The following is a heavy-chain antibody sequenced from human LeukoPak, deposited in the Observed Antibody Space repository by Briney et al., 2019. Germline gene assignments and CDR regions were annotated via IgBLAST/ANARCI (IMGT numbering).Heavy chain of an antibody. CDR2: ISGSSTTI. V-gene: IGHV3-48*04. J-gene: IGHJ4*02. Sequence: VGSLRLSCAASGFTFSSYSMNWVRQAPGKGLEWVSYISGSSTTIYYADSVKGRFTISRDNAKNSLYLQMNSLRAEDTAVYYCAREYSSGWPIDYWGQGTLVTVSS. CDR3: AREYSSGWPIDY. D-gene: IGHD6-19*01. CDR1: GFTFSSYS.